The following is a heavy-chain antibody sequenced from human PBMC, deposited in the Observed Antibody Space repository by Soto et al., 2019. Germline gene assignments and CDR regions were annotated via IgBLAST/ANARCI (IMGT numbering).Heavy chain of an antibody. D-gene: IGHD6-19*01. CDR1: GFFFSSYT. Sequence: EVQLLESGGGLVQPGGSLRLSCVASGFFFSSYTMPWVRQAPGKGLEWVSSFSATSENTYYADSVRDRFTISRDNSKNTLFLQMNSLTAEDTAMYYCAKARDQQWVRLPFDYWGQGILVIVSS. CDR2: FSATSENT. V-gene: IGHV3-23*01. CDR3: AKARDQQWVRLPFDY. J-gene: IGHJ4*02.